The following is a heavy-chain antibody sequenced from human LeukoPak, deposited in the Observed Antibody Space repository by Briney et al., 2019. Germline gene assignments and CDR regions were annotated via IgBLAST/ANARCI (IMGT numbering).Heavy chain of an antibody. CDR1: GYTFTSYA. CDR3: ATGGTRGAYYGMDV. CDR2: IIPILGIA. D-gene: IGHD7-27*01. V-gene: IGHV1-69*04. J-gene: IGHJ6*02. Sequence: SVKVSCKASGYTFTSYAISWVRQAPGQGLEWMGRIIPILGIANYAQKFQGRVTITADKSTSTAYMELSSLRSEDTAVYYCATGGTRGAYYGMDVWGQGTTVTVSS.